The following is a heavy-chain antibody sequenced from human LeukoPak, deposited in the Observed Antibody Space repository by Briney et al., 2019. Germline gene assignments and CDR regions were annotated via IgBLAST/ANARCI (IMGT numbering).Heavy chain of an antibody. CDR3: ARASHWNQLHYFDY. D-gene: IGHD1-1*01. CDR1: GYSFTSYY. V-gene: IGHV1-46*01. Sequence: ASVKVSCKASGYSFTSYYMHWVRQAPGQGLEWMRFINPSGSSAAYAQKFQGRLTMTRDMFTSTDYMELTSLTSDDTAVYYCARASHWNQLHYFDYWGQGTLVTVSS. J-gene: IGHJ4*02. CDR2: INPSGSSA.